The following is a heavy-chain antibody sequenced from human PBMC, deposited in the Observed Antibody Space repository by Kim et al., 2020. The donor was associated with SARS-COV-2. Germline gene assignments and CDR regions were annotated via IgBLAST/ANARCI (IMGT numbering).Heavy chain of an antibody. CDR1: GDSINTKKYY. CDR2: VYYSGTT. CDR3: ARLSGFESYEFYGLDV. D-gene: IGHD5-12*01. V-gene: IGHV4-39*01. J-gene: IGHJ6*02. Sequence: SETLSLTCSVSGDSINTKKYYWGWIRQTPDEGLEWIAFVYYSGTTYYRPSFERRATISIDTSKNQFSLRLNSVTATDSAIYYCARLSGFESYEFYGLDVWGEATAVDVS.